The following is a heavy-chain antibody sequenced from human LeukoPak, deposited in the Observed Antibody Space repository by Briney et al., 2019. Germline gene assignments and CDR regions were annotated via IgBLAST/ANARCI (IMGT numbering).Heavy chain of an antibody. V-gene: IGHV3-74*01. CDR1: GFTFSSYW. J-gene: IGHJ4*02. CDR3: TRGAGYNYPYYFDY. CDR2: MNSDGSST. Sequence: GGSLRLSCAASGFTFSSYWMHWVRQAPGKGLVWVSRMNSDGSSTRYADSVKGRFTISRDNSKNTLYLQMNSLRAEDTAVYYCTRGAGYNYPYYFDYWGQGTLVTVSS. D-gene: IGHD5-24*01.